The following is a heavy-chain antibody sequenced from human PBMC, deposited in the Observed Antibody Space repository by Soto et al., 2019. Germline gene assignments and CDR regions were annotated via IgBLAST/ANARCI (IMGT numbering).Heavy chain of an antibody. CDR1: GFTFSNYV. D-gene: IGHD5-12*01. CDR2: ISASGGST. J-gene: IGHJ4*02. V-gene: IGHV3-23*01. Sequence: EVQLLDSGGGLVQPGGSLRLSCAASGFTFSNYVMNWVRQAPGKGLDWVSAISASGGSTYYADSVKGRFTISRDNSKNKLYLQMRNLRAEDTAVYYCAKAPLVSGYDLDYWGQGTLVTVYS. CDR3: AKAPLVSGYDLDY.